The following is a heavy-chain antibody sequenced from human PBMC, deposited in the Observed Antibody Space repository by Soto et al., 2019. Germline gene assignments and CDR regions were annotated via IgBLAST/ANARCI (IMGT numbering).Heavy chain of an antibody. CDR2: IIPIFGTA. J-gene: IGHJ5*02. CDR1: GGTFSSYA. CDR3: AGGREGGIVVGASFDP. D-gene: IGHD2-21*01. V-gene: IGHV1-69*01. Sequence: QVQLVQSGAEVKKPGSSVKVSCKASGGTFSSYAISWVRQAPGQGLEWMGGIIPIFGTANYAQKFQGRVTIPADECTSTAYVELSSLRSEDTAVYYCAGGREGGIVVGASFDPWGQGTLGTVSS.